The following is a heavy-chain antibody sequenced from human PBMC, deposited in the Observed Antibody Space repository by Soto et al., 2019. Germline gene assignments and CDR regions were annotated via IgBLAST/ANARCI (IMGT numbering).Heavy chain of an antibody. CDR2: IYYSGST. J-gene: IGHJ6*03. Sequence: SETLSLTCTVSGGSISSYYWSWIRQPPGKGLEWIGYIYYSGSTNYNPSLKSRVTISVDTSKNQFSLKLSSVTAADTAVYYCARQGLMVRGVLGQPYYYYYMDVWGKGTTVTVSS. CDR1: GGSISSYY. CDR3: ARQGLMVRGVLGQPYYYYYMDV. V-gene: IGHV4-59*08. D-gene: IGHD3-10*01.